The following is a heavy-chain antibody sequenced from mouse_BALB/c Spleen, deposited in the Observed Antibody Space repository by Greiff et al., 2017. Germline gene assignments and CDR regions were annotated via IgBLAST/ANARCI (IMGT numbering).Heavy chain of an antibody. D-gene: IGHD2-1*01. CDR1: GFTFSSFG. V-gene: IGHV5-17*02. Sequence: VQLQQSGGGLVQPGGSRKLSCAASGFTFSSFGMHWVRQAPEKGLEWVAYISSGSSTIYYADTVKGRFTISRDNPKNTLFLQMTSLRSEDTAMYYCARDGNYWFADWGQGTLVTVSA. CDR3: ARDGNYWFAD. CDR2: ISSGSSTI. J-gene: IGHJ3*01.